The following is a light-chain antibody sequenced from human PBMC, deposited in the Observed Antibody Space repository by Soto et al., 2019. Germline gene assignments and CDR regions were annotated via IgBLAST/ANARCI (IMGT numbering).Light chain of an antibody. CDR3: HHYNNWPPWT. Sequence: EIVMAQSPATLSVSPGERATLSCRASQSVSSNLAWYQQKPGQAPRLLIYGASTRATGIPARFSGRGSGTDFTLPFTSLPSEDFAFYSCHHYNNWPPWTFGQGTKVEIK. V-gene: IGKV3-15*01. J-gene: IGKJ1*01. CDR1: QSVSSN. CDR2: GAS.